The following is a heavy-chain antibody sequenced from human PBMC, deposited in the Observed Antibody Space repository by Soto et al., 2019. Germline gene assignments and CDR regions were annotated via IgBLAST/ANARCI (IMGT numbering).Heavy chain of an antibody. J-gene: IGHJ4*02. CDR1: GFNVRGFT. D-gene: IGHD2-21*01. Sequence: EVQLVESGGGLVKPGGSLRVSCAASGFNVRGFTMNWVRQAPGKGLEWVSAISSSSSYIYYAESVKGRFTISRDNAENSVSLQMNSLRGEDTAVYYCARVEVGEIDLWGQGTQVIVSS. CDR2: ISSSSSYI. CDR3: ARVEVGEIDL. V-gene: IGHV3-21*01.